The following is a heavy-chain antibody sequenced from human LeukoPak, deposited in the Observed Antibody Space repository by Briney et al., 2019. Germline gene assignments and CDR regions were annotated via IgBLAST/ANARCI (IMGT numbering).Heavy chain of an antibody. Sequence: SETLSLTCAVYGGSFSGYYWSWIRQPPGKGLEWIGEINHSGSTNYNPSLKSRVTISLDTSKNQFSLKLSSVTAADTAVYYCARRSISGYYYFDYWGQGTLVTVSS. J-gene: IGHJ4*02. V-gene: IGHV4-34*01. CDR2: INHSGST. D-gene: IGHD5-12*01. CDR3: ARRSISGYYYFDY. CDR1: GGSFSGYY.